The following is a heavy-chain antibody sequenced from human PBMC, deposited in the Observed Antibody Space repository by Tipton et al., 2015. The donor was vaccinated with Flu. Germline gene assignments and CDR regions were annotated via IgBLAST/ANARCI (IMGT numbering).Heavy chain of an antibody. D-gene: IGHD3-10*01. CDR1: GFTFSSYG. CDR2: IWYDGSNK. J-gene: IGHJ4*02. V-gene: IGHV3-33*01. CDR3: ARGRWFGELLS. Sequence: TASGFTFSSYGMHWVRQAPGKGLEWVAVIWYDGSNKYYADSVKGRFTISRDNSKNTLYLQMNSLRAEDTAVYYCARGRWFGELLSWGQGTLVTVSS.